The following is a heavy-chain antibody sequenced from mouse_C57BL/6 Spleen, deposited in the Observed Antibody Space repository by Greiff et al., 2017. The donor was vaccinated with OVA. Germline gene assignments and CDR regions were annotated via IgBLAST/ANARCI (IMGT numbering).Heavy chain of an antibody. CDR2: INPSTGGT. V-gene: IGHV1-42*01. CDR3: ARGYDGSSYDGMDY. Sequence: VQLQQSGPELVKPGASVKISCKASGYSFTGYYMNWVKQSPEKSLEWIGEINPSTGGTTYNQKFKDKATLTVDKSSSTAYMQLKRLTSEDSAVXYCARGYDGSSYDGMDYWGQGTSVTVSS. J-gene: IGHJ4*01. CDR1: GYSFTGYY. D-gene: IGHD1-1*01.